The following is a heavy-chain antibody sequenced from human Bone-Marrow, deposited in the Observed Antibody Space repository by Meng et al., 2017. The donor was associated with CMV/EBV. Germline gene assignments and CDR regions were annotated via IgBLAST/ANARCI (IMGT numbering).Heavy chain of an antibody. D-gene: IGHD1-26*01. CDR2: ISAYYGNT. Sequence: ASVKVSCKASGYTFNRYGFSWVRQAPGQGLEWMGWISAYYGNTNYAQKLQGRVTMTTDTSTSTAYLELRSLRSDDTAVYYCARDVGWELLRRVLADWGPGNLVNVSS. J-gene: IGHJ4*02. CDR1: GYTFNRYG. CDR3: ARDVGWELLRRVLAD. V-gene: IGHV1-18*01.